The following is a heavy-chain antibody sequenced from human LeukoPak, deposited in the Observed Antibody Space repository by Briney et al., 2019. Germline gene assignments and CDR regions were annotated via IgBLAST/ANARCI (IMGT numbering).Heavy chain of an antibody. CDR2: ISGSGGST. V-gene: IGHV3-23*01. CDR1: GFTFSSYA. Sequence: GGSLRLSCAASGFTFSSYAMSWVRQAPGKGLEWVSAISGSGGSTYYADSVKGRFTISRDNSKNTLYLQMNSLRAEDTAVYYCAKGLARYSSSWYPPLDAFDIWGQGTMVTVSS. J-gene: IGHJ3*02. CDR3: AKGLARYSSSWYPPLDAFDI. D-gene: IGHD6-13*01.